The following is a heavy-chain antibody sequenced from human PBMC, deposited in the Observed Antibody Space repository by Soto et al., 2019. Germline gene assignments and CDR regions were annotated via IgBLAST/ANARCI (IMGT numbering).Heavy chain of an antibody. CDR2: IVPIFGTT. CDR1: GGTFSNYA. V-gene: IGHV1-69*12. D-gene: IGHD6-19*01. CDR3: ARVEAVAGIYNSHGLDV. J-gene: IGHJ6*02. Sequence: QVQLVQSGAEVKRPGSSVKVSCKVSGGTFSNYAIDWVRQAPGQGLEWMGGIVPIFGTTYYTHTFQGRATIIADDPTTTAYLELSSQRSEDTAIYYCARVEAVAGIYNSHGLDVWGQGTAVSVS.